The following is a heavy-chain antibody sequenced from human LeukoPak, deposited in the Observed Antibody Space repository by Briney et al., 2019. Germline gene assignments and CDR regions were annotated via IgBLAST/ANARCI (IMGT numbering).Heavy chain of an antibody. CDR3: ARLRGYTYGSYFDY. J-gene: IGHJ4*02. V-gene: IGHV4-59*01. CDR1: GGSISRSY. CDR2: IFSSGST. D-gene: IGHD5-18*01. Sequence: SETLSLTCAVTGGSISRSYWSWIRQPPGKGLEWIGYIFSSGSTNYNPSLRNRVSISVDTSKNQFSLKLSSVTAADTAVYYCARLRGYTYGSYFDYWGQGTLVTVSS.